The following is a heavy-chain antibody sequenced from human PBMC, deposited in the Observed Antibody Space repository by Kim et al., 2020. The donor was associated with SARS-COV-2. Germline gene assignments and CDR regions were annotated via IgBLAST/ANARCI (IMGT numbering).Heavy chain of an antibody. Sequence: GGSLRLSCAASGFTFDDYAMHWVRQAPGKGLEWVSGISWNSGSIGYADSVKGRFTISRDNAKNSLYLQMNSLRAEDTALYYCAKDKDYDSSGYLDQWGQGTLGTVSS. D-gene: IGHD3-22*01. CDR1: GFTFDDYA. CDR3: AKDKDYDSSGYLDQ. CDR2: ISWNSGSI. V-gene: IGHV3-9*01. J-gene: IGHJ4*02.